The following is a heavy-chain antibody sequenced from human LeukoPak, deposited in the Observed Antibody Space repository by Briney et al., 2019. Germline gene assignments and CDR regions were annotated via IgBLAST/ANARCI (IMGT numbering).Heavy chain of an antibody. J-gene: IGHJ5*02. Sequence: GASVKVSCKPSGYSFYDFYIHWMRQAPGQGLEWMGWIDPNSGGRNYAQKFQGRVTMTRDTSTSTAYMVLSSLTSDDTAVYYCARGGCSGGSCYSSWFDPWGQGTLVSVSS. V-gene: IGHV1-2*02. CDR2: IDPNSGGR. CDR3: ARGGCSGGSCYSSWFDP. CDR1: GYSFYDFY. D-gene: IGHD2-15*01.